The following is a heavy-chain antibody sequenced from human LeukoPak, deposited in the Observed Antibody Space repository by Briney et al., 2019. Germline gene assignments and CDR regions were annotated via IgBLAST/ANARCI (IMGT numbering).Heavy chain of an antibody. Sequence: SETLSLTCTVSGGSISSSSYYWGWIRQPPGTGLEWIGSIYYSGSTYYNPSLKSRVTISVDTSKNQFSLKLSSVTAADTAVYYCARQVTDPLYSYDSSGYYFDYWGQGTLVTVSS. CDR1: GGSISSSSYY. CDR2: IYYSGST. CDR3: ARQVTDPLYSYDSSGYYFDY. J-gene: IGHJ4*02. V-gene: IGHV4-39*01. D-gene: IGHD3-22*01.